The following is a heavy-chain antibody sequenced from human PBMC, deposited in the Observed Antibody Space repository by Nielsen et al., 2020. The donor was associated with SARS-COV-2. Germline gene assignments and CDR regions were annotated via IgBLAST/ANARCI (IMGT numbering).Heavy chain of an antibody. V-gene: IGHV4-59*13. D-gene: IGHD3-22*01. J-gene: IGHJ4*02. CDR1: GGSISSYY. CDR2: IYYSGST. Sequence: GSLRLSCTVSGGSISSYYWSWIRQPPGKGLEWIGYIYYSGSTNYNPSLKSRVTISVDTSKNQFSLKLSSVTAADTAVYYCARQAYYYDSSGYQLDYWGQGTLVTVSS. CDR3: ARQAYYYDSSGYQLDY.